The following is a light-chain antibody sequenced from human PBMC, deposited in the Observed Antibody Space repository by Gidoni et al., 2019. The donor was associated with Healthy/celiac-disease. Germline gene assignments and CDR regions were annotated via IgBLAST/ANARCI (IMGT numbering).Light chain of an antibody. CDR1: QSVLYNSNHRNY. CDR2: WAS. Sequence: DIVMTHSPASLAVSLGERATINCKSSQSVLYNSNHRNYLAWYQQKPGQPPKLLIYWASTRESGVPDRFSGSGSGTDFTLTISSLQAEDVAVYYCQQYYSPPYTFGQGTKLEIK. J-gene: IGKJ2*01. CDR3: QQYYSPPYT. V-gene: IGKV4-1*01.